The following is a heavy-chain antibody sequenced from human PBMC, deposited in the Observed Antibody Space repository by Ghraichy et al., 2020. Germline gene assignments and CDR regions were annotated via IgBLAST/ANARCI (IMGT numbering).Heavy chain of an antibody. CDR2: ISPYNGDT. D-gene: IGHD1-26*01. CDR3: ARDPSIVGDTYFDF. J-gene: IGHJ4*02. Sequence: ASVKVSCKSSGYTFRRYGVSWVRQAPGQGLEWMGWISPYNGDTNYAQKVQGRPTMTTDTSTNTAYMEMRSLRSDDTAVYFCARDPSIVGDTYFDFWGQGTPVTVSS. CDR1: GYTFRRYG. V-gene: IGHV1-18*01.